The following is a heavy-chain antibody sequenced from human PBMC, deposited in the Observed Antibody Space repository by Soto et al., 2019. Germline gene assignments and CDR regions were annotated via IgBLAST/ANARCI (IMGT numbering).Heavy chain of an antibody. D-gene: IGHD4-4*01. J-gene: IGHJ4*02. Sequence: SETLSLTCAVYGGPFSGYYWSWIRQPPGKGLEWIGEINHSGSTNYNPSLKSRVTISVDTSKNQFSLKLSSVTAADTAVYYCARSYSLWPTLGYYFNYWGQGTLVTV. CDR1: GGPFSGYY. CDR3: ARSYSLWPTLGYYFNY. CDR2: INHSGST. V-gene: IGHV4-34*01.